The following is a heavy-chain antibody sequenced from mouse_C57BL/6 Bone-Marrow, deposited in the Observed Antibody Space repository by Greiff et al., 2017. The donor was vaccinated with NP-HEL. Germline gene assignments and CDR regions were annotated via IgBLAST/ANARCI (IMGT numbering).Heavy chain of an antibody. CDR1: GYSITSGYY. V-gene: IGHV3-6*01. Sequence: EVKLQESGPGLVKPSQSLSLTCSVTGYSITSGYYWNWIRQFPGNKLEWMGYISYDGSNNYNPSLKNRISITRDTSKNQFFLKLNSVTTEDTATYYCARLLPYYYAMDYWGQGTSVTVSS. CDR2: ISYDGSN. CDR3: ARLLPYYYAMDY. J-gene: IGHJ4*01. D-gene: IGHD1-1*01.